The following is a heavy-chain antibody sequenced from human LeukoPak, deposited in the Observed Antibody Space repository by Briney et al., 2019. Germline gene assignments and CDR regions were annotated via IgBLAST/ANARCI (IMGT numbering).Heavy chain of an antibody. Sequence: SETLSLTCTVSGGSISSYYWSWIRQPPGKGLEWIGEINHSGSTNYNPSLKSRVTISVDTSKNQFSLKLSSVTAADTAVYYCARVLAQYYYDSSGYYYRGYFDYWGQGTLVTVSS. CDR2: INHSGST. J-gene: IGHJ4*02. D-gene: IGHD3-22*01. CDR3: ARVLAQYYYDSSGYYYRGYFDY. CDR1: GGSISSYY. V-gene: IGHV4-34*01.